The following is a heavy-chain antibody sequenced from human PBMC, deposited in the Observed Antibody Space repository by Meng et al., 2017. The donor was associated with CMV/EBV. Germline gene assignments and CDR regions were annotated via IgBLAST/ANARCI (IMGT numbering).Heavy chain of an antibody. V-gene: IGHV1-69*12. J-gene: IGHJ4*02. CDR2: IIPIFGTA. CDR3: ARAGDYGGRGYFDY. Sequence: VQRVQAGAEVKKPGASVKGYCKASGGTFSSYAISWVRQAPGQGLEWMGGIIPIFGTANYAQKFQGRVTITADESTSTAYMELSSLRSEDTAVYYCARAGDYGGRGYFDYWGQGTLVTVSS. CDR1: GGTFSSYA. D-gene: IGHD4-23*01.